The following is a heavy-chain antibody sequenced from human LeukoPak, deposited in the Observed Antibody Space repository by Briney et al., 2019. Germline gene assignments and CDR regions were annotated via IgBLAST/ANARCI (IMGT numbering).Heavy chain of an antibody. CDR1: GYSISSGYY. CDR2: IYHSGST. CDR3: ARVSVQQLPYFDY. D-gene: IGHD6-13*01. J-gene: IGHJ4*02. V-gene: IGHV4-38-2*02. Sequence: PSETLSLTCTVSGYSISSGYYWGWIRQPPGKGLEWIGSIYHSGSTYYNPSLKSRVTISVDTSKNQFSLKLSSVTAADTAVYYCARVSVQQLPYFDYWGQGTLVTVSS.